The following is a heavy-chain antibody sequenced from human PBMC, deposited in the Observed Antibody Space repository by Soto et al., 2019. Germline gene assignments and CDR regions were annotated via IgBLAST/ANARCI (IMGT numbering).Heavy chain of an antibody. CDR2: IWYDGSNK. Sequence: QVQLVESGGGVVQPGRSLRLSCAASGFTFSSYAMHWVRQAPGKGLEWVAVIWYDGSNKYYADSVKGRFTISRDNSKNTLYLQMNSLRAEDTAVYYCARDAAAGISSAFDIWGQGTMVTVSS. CDR3: ARDAAAGISSAFDI. CDR1: GFTFSSYA. D-gene: IGHD6-13*01. J-gene: IGHJ3*02. V-gene: IGHV3-33*08.